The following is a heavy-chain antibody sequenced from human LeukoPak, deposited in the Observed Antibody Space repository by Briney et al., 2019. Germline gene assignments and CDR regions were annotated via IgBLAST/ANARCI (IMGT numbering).Heavy chain of an antibody. V-gene: IGHV3-23*01. J-gene: IGHJ4*02. CDR3: AKAGGPIQLAPDY. CDR2: ISDNGVTS. CDR1: GFTFSSYV. D-gene: IGHD5-18*01. Sequence: GGSLRLSCAASGFTFSSYVMNWVRQAPGKGLEWVSSISDNGVTSYYADSVKGRFTISRDNAKNSLYLQMNSLRAEDTALYYCAKAGGPIQLAPDYWGQGTLVTVSS.